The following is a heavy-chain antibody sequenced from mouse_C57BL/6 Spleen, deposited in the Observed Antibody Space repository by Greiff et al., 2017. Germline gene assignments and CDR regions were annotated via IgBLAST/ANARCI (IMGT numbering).Heavy chain of an antibody. J-gene: IGHJ3*01. CDR1: GYAFSSSW. CDR3: AGYYYGSSYEFAY. CDR2: IYPGDGDT. V-gene: IGHV1-82*01. D-gene: IGHD1-1*01. Sequence: QVQLQQSGPELVKPGASVKISCKASGYAFSSSWMNWVKQRPGKGLEWIGRIYPGDGDTNYNGKFKGKATLTADKSSSTAYMQLSSLTSEDSAVYFCAGYYYGSSYEFAYWGQGTLVTVSA.